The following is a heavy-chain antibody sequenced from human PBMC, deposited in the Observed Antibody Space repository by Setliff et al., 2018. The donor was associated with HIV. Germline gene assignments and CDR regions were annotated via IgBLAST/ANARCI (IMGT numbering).Heavy chain of an antibody. D-gene: IGHD5-18*01. V-gene: IGHV3-30*02. CDR1: GFTFSTFG. Sequence: GGSLRLSCAASGFTFSTFGLHWVRQAPGKGLEWVAFIRFDGSNKYYADFVKGRFTIARDDSKNTVSLQMTNLGTGDTAMYYCAKGGYGGAYYVAGYWGQGTLVTVSS. CDR2: IRFDGSNK. CDR3: AKGGYGGAYYVAGY. J-gene: IGHJ4*02.